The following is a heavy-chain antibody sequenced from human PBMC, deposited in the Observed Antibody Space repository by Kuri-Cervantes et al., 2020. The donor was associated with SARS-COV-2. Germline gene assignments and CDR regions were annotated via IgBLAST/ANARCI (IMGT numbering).Heavy chain of an antibody. Sequence: GGSLRLSCAASGFTFSSYAMHWVRQAPSRGLEWVAVISYDGSNKYYADSVKGRFTISRDNSKNTLYLQMNSLRAEDTAVYYCARERYYYDSSGYYSLFDYWGQGTLVTVSS. J-gene: IGHJ4*02. V-gene: IGHV3-30*04. CDR2: ISYDGSNK. D-gene: IGHD3-22*01. CDR3: ARERYYYDSSGYYSLFDY. CDR1: GFTFSSYA.